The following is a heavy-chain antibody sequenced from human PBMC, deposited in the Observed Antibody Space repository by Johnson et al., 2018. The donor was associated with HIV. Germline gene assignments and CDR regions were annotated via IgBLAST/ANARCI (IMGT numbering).Heavy chain of an antibody. CDR2: IKQDGYEK. J-gene: IGHJ3*02. Sequence: VQLVESGGGSVQRGGSLRLSCAASGFTFSSYRMNWVRQAPGKGLEWVANIKQDGYEKYYVDSVKGRFTISRDNAKNLLFLQMNRLRAEDTAVYYCARGAGTFDIGGQGRMVTVSS. CDR3: ARGAGTFDI. V-gene: IGHV3-7*01. CDR1: GFTFSSYR. D-gene: IGHD6-13*01.